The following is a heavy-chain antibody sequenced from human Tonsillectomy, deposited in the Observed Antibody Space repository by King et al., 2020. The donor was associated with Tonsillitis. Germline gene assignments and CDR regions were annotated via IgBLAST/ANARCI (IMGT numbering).Heavy chain of an antibody. D-gene: IGHD3-9*01. CDR1: GYTFTSYG. CDR3: ARDHGYYDIVTGYTFDY. CDR2: ISAYNGNT. V-gene: IGHV1-18*04. J-gene: IGHJ4*02. Sequence: AQLVQSGAEVKKPGASVKVSCKASGYTFTSYGISWVRQAPGQGLEWMGWISAYNGNTDYAQKLQGRVTMTTDTSTSTTYMELRSLRSDDTAVYYCARDHGYYDIVTGYTFDYWGQGTLVTVSS.